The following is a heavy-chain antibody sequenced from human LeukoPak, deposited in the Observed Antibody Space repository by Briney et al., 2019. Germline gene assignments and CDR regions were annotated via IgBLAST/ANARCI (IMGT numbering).Heavy chain of an antibody. CDR3: ATDLLAVRGDINYYGMDV. D-gene: IGHD3-10*01. Sequence: ASVKVSCKVSGYTLTELSMHWVRQAPGKGLEWMGGFDPEDGETIYAQKFQGRVTMTEDTSTDTAYMELSSLRSEDTAVYYCATDLLAVRGDINYYGMDVWGQGTTVTVSS. CDR2: FDPEDGET. J-gene: IGHJ6*02. CDR1: GYTLTELS. V-gene: IGHV1-24*01.